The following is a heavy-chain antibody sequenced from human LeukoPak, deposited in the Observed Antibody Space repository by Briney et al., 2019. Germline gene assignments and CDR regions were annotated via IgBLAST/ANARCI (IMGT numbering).Heavy chain of an antibody. J-gene: IGHJ4*02. CDR1: GFTFSSYS. CDR3: ARDDSSSSAIDY. CDR2: ISSSSSYI. Sequence: PGGSLRLSCAASGFTFSSYSMNWVRQAPGKGLEWVSSISSSSSYIYYADSVKGRFTISRDNAKNSLYLQMNSLRAEDTAVYYCARDDSSSSAIDYWGQGTLVTVSS. D-gene: IGHD6-13*01. V-gene: IGHV3-21*01.